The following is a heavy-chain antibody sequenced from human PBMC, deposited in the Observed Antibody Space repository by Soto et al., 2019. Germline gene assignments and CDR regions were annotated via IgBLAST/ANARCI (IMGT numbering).Heavy chain of an antibody. J-gene: IGHJ6*03. Sequence: SETLSLTCTVSGGSISSGGYYWSWIRQHPGKGLEWIGYIYYSGSTYYNPSLKSRVTISVDTSKNQFSLKLSSVTAADTAVYYCARVAVHSSSPEYDYYYYYMDVWGKGTTVTVSS. CDR3: ARVAVHSSSPEYDYYYYYMDV. D-gene: IGHD6-6*01. V-gene: IGHV4-31*03. CDR1: GGSISSGGYY. CDR2: IYYSGST.